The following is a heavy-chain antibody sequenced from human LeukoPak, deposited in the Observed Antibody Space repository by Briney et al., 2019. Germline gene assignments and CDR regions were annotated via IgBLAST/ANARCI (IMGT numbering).Heavy chain of an antibody. J-gene: IGHJ6*03. CDR2: INTDASST. Sequence: PGGSLRLSCAASGFTFSSYWMHWVRQAPGKGLVWVSHINTDASSTSYADSVKGRFTISRDNAKNTLYLQMNSLTAEDTAVYYCAKGYYMDVWGKGTTVTVSS. CDR3: AKGYYMDV. CDR1: GFTFSSYW. V-gene: IGHV3-74*01.